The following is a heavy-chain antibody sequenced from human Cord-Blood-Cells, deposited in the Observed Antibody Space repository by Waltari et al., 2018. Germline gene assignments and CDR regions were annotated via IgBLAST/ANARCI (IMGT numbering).Heavy chain of an antibody. J-gene: IGHJ4*02. V-gene: IGHV4-39*07. Sequence: QLQLQESSPGLVKPSETLSLTRTVSGGPISSRRYYWVWIRQPPGNGLEWIGSIYYSGSTYYNPSLKSRVTISVDTSKNQFSLKLSSVTAADTAVYYCATRKPYCSSTSCYPPMVDYWGQGTLVTVSS. CDR3: ATRKPYCSSTSCYPPMVDY. D-gene: IGHD2-2*01. CDR1: GGPISSRRYY. CDR2: IYYSGST.